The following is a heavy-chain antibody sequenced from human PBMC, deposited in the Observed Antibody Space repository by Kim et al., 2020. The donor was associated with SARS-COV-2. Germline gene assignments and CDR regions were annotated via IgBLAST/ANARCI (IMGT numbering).Heavy chain of an antibody. V-gene: IGHV4-59*01. CDR3: ARFGDGDYVLWAFDI. CDR1: GGSISSYY. D-gene: IGHD4-17*01. J-gene: IGHJ3*02. Sequence: SETLSLTCTVSGGSISSYYWSWIRQPPGKGLEWIGYIYYSGSTNYNPSLKSRVTISVDTSKNQFSLKLRSVTAADTVVYYCARFGDGDYVLWAFDIWGQGTMVTVSS. CDR2: IYYSGST.